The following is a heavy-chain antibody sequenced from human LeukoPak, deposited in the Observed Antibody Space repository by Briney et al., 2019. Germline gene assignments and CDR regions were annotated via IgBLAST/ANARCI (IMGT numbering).Heavy chain of an antibody. J-gene: IGHJ4*02. D-gene: IGHD4-17*01. CDR1: GGSVSSGSYY. CDR2: IYTSGST. Sequence: PSETLSLTCTVSGGSVSSGSYYWSWIRQPPGKGLEWIGYIYTSGSTNYNPSLKSRVTMSVDTSKNQFSLKLSSVTAADTAVYYCARGLINYGDPRGFDYWGQGTLVTVSS. CDR3: ARGLINYGDPRGFDY. V-gene: IGHV4-61*01.